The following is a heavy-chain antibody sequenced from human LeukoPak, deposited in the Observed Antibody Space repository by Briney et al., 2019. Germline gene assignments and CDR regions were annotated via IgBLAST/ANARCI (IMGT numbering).Heavy chain of an antibody. J-gene: IGHJ4*02. D-gene: IGHD3-10*01. CDR2: ISSSSSYT. V-gene: IGHV3-11*06. CDR1: GFTFSDYY. Sequence: GGSLRLSCAASGFTFSDYYMSWIRQAPGKGLEWVSYISSSSSYTNYADSVKGRFTISRDNTKNSVYLQMNSLRAEDTAVYYCAKTEPYGSGSYYPGYWGQGTLVAVSS. CDR3: AKTEPYGSGSYYPGY.